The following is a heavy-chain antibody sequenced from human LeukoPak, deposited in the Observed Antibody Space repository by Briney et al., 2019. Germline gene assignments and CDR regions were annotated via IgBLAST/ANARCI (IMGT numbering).Heavy chain of an antibody. D-gene: IGHD2-15*01. CDR1: GFTLSDYY. CDR3: ARDYCSGPKCYFIDY. V-gene: IGHV3-69-1*01. CDR2: ITSSSTV. Sequence: GGSLRLSCAASGFTLSDYYMGWIRQAPGKGLEWVSYITSSSTVYYAGSVKGRFTISRDNAKNSLFLQMNSLRAEDTAVYYCARDYCSGPKCYFIDYWGQGALVTVSS. J-gene: IGHJ4*02.